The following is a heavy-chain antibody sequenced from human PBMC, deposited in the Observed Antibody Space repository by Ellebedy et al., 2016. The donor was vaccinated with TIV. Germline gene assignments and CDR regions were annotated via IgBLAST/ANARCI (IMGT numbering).Heavy chain of an antibody. CDR2: INQDGSEQ. CDR3: ATDGSYGDYLSPAHAFEI. D-gene: IGHD4-17*01. CDR1: GFTFHSYW. V-gene: IGHV3-7*01. J-gene: IGHJ3*02. Sequence: GGSLRLSCVASGFTFHSYWMTWVRQAPGKGLEWVANINQDGSEQYYVDSVQGRFTISRDNAKNSLNLQMNSLRAEDKAVYYCATDGSYGDYLSPAHAFEIWGQGTMVAVSS.